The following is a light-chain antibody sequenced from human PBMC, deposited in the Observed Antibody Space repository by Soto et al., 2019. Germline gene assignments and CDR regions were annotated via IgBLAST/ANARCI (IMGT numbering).Light chain of an antibody. CDR2: GAS. V-gene: IGKV3-20*01. CDR1: QRVSSY. Sequence: IGLTQSAPTLSLPPKERATLSCWASQRVSSYLAWYQHKPGQAPRLLIYGASTRAFDVPDRFSGSGSGTNFTLTISRLQPEDFAVYYCQHYGSSLTFGRGTRVEIK. J-gene: IGKJ4*01. CDR3: QHYGSSLT.